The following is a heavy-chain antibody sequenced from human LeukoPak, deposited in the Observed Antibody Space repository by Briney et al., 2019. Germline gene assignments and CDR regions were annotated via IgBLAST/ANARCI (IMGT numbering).Heavy chain of an antibody. Sequence: PSETLSLTCTVSGGSIRNWSWIRQHPGKGLEWIGYIYYSGSTNYNSSLKSRVTISVDTSKNQFSLNLSSVTAADTAVYYCARENWERTVIGTGSDAFDIWGQGTMVTVSS. J-gene: IGHJ3*02. CDR1: GGSIRN. V-gene: IGHV4-31*03. CDR3: ARENWERTVIGTGSDAFDI. CDR2: IYYSGST. D-gene: IGHD6-19*01.